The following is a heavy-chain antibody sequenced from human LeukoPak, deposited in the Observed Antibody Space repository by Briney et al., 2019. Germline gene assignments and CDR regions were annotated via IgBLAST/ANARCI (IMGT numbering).Heavy chain of an antibody. D-gene: IGHD3-3*01. Sequence: GGSLRLSCAASGFTYSSYAMTWVRQAPGKGLEWVSLMSSSCGSTYYADSVEGRFTISRDNSKNTLYLQMNSLRAEDTAVYYCAKVEWPDAFSLWGQGTMVTVSS. CDR1: GFTYSSYA. CDR3: AKVEWPDAFSL. CDR2: MSSSCGST. J-gene: IGHJ3*01. V-gene: IGHV3-23*01.